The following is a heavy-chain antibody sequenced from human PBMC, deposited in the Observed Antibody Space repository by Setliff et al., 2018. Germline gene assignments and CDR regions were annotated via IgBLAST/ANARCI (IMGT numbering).Heavy chain of an antibody. CDR3: ARGLEGEDYFYYMDV. J-gene: IGHJ6*03. CDR2: VYYSGLT. Sequence: TSETLSLTCTVSGGSISTYYWSWIRQPPGKGLEFIGYVYYSGLTNYDPSLKSRVTMSVDKSKNQFSLKLTSVTAADTAVYYCARGLEGEDYFYYMDVWGKGNTVTVSS. CDR1: GGSISTYY. D-gene: IGHD2-21*01. V-gene: IGHV4-59*12.